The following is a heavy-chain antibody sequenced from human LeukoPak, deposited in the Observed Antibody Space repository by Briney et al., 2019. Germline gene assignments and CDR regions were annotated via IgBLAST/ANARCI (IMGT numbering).Heavy chain of an antibody. Sequence: GASVKVSCKASGGTFSSYAISWVRQAPGQGLEWMGGIIPIFGTANYAQKFQGRVTMTTDTSTSTAYMELRSLRSDDTAVYYCAISSSYYYDSSGLPDFDYWGQGTLVTVSS. V-gene: IGHV1-69*05. CDR2: IIPIFGTA. D-gene: IGHD3-22*01. CDR3: AISSSYYYDSSGLPDFDY. CDR1: GGTFSSYA. J-gene: IGHJ4*02.